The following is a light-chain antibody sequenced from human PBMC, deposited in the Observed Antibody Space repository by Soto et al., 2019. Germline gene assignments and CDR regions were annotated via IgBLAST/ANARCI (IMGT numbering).Light chain of an antibody. Sequence: QSALTQPASVSGSPGQSITISCTGGSSDIGAYNYVSWYQQHPGKAPKLMIYEVSNRPSGVSNRFSGSKSGNTASLTISGLQAEDEADYYRSSYTSSSTLYVFGTGTKLTVL. CDR2: EVS. CDR1: SSDIGAYNY. V-gene: IGLV2-14*01. J-gene: IGLJ1*01. CDR3: SSYTSSSTLYV.